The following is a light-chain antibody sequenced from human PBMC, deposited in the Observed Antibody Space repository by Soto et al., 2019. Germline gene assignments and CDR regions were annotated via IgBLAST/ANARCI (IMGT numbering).Light chain of an antibody. CDR1: SSNIGSNT. V-gene: IGLV1-44*01. CDR3: AAWDDSLKGVL. J-gene: IGLJ2*01. CDR2: TNN. Sequence: QAVVTQPPSASGTPGQRVTISCSGSSSNIGSNTVNWYQQLPGAAPKLLMYTNNQRPSGVPDRFSGSTSGTSASLAISGLQSEDEADYYCAAWDDSLKGVLFGGGTKLTVL.